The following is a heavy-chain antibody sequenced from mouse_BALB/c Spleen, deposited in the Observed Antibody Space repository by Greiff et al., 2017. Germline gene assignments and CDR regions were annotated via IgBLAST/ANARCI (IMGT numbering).Heavy chain of an antibody. Sequence: EVHLVESGGGLVKPGGSLKLSCAASGFTFSSYAMSWVRQSPEKRLEWVAEISSGGSYTYYPDTVTGRFTISRDNAKNTLYLEMSSLRSEDTAMYYCARDSYGSSYYFDYWGQGTTLTVSS. J-gene: IGHJ2*01. CDR2: ISSGGSYT. CDR3: ARDSYGSSYYFDY. V-gene: IGHV5-9-4*01. CDR1: GFTFSSYA. D-gene: IGHD1-1*01.